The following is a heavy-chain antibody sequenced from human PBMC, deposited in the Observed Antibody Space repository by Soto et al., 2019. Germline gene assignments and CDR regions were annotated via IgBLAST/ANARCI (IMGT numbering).Heavy chain of an antibody. J-gene: IGHJ5*02. CDR3: ARDIPTTTASSSWYNNGPGQGHNWFDP. CDR2: ISAYNGNT. Sequence: ASVKVSCKASGYTFTSYGISWVRQAPGQGLEWMGWISAYNGNTNYAQKLQGRVTMTTDTSTSTAYMELRSLRSDDTAVYYCARDIPTTTASSSWYNNGPGQGHNWFDPWGQGTLVTVSS. CDR1: GYTFTSYG. V-gene: IGHV1-18*01. D-gene: IGHD6-13*01.